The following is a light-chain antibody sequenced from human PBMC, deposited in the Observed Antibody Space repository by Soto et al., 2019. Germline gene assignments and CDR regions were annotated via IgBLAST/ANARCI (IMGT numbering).Light chain of an antibody. CDR1: QSLSSN. CDR2: GAS. CDR3: QQYNNWPPRT. Sequence: EIVMMQSPATLSVSPGERATLSCRASQSLSSNLAWYQQKPGQAPRLLIYGASTRATGIPARFSGSGSGTEFTLTISSLQSEDFAVYYCQQYNNWPPRTFGPGTKVDIK. V-gene: IGKV3-15*01. J-gene: IGKJ3*01.